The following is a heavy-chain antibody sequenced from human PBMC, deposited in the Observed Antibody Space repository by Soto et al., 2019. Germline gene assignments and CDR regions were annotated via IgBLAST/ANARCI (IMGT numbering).Heavy chain of an antibody. Sequence: GGSLRLSCAASGFTFSSYWMSWVRQAPGKGLEWVAVISYDGNNKFYADSVKGRFTISRDNSKNTLYLQMNSLRAEDTAVYYCAKDQGSSWYEIDYWGQGTLVTVSS. CDR1: GFTFSSYW. V-gene: IGHV3-30*18. CDR2: ISYDGNNK. J-gene: IGHJ4*02. CDR3: AKDQGSSWYEIDY. D-gene: IGHD6-13*01.